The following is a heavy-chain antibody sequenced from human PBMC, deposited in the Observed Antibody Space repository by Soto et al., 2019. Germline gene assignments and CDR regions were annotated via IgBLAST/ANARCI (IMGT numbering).Heavy chain of an antibody. CDR1: GYTFTSYD. D-gene: IGHD1-26*01. J-gene: IGHJ4*02. Sequence: QVQLVQSGAEVKKPGASVKVSCKASGYTFTSYDINWVRQATGQGLEWMGWMNPNSGNAGYAQKFQGXXTXTTXTSISTAYMELSSLRSEDTAVYYCARASRGSLIDYWGQGTLVTVSS. V-gene: IGHV1-8*01. CDR2: MNPNSGNA. CDR3: ARASRGSLIDY.